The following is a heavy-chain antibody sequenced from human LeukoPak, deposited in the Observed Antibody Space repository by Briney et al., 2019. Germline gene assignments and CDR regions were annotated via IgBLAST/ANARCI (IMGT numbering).Heavy chain of an antibody. V-gene: IGHV3-43D*03. Sequence: PGGSLRLSCAASGFTFGDYAMHWVRHAPGKGLEWVSLISWDGGSTYYADSVKGRFTISRDNSKNSLYLQMNSLRAEDTALYYCAKGPGSSSWYQDYYYMDVWGKGTTVTVSS. CDR2: ISWDGGST. CDR1: GFTFGDYA. J-gene: IGHJ6*03. D-gene: IGHD6-13*01. CDR3: AKGPGSSSWYQDYYYMDV.